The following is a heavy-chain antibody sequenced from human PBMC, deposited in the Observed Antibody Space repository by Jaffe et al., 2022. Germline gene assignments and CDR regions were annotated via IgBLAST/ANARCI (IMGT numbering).Heavy chain of an antibody. V-gene: IGHV3-48*01. CDR3: ARDLRGITMVPRGW. J-gene: IGHJ4*02. CDR2: ISSSSSTI. Sequence: EVQLVESGGGLVQPGGSLRLSCAASGFTFSSYSMNWVRQAPGKGLEWVSYISSSSSTIYYADSVKGRFTISRDNAKNSLYLQMNSLRAEDTAVYYCARDLRGITMVPRGWWGQGTLVTVSS. CDR1: GFTFSSYS. D-gene: IGHD3-10*01.